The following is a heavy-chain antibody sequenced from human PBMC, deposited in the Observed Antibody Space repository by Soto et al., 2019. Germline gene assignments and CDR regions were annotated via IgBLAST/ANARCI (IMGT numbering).Heavy chain of an antibody. V-gene: IGHV3-23*01. CDR2: ISGSGGST. J-gene: IGHJ6*02. CDR1: GFTFSSYA. D-gene: IGHD4-4*01. CDR3: ARYYSNYVYYYYGMDV. Sequence: EVQLLESGGGLVQPGGSLRLSCAASGFTFSSYAMSWVRQAPGKGLEWVSAISGSGGSTYYADSVKGRFTISRDNSKNTLYLQMNSLRAEDTAVYYCARYYSNYVYYYYGMDVWGQGTTVTVSS.